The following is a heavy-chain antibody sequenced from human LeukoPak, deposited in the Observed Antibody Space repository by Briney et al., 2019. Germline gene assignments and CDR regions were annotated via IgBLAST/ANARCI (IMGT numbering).Heavy chain of an antibody. Sequence: GGSLRLSCAASGFTFSSYEMNWVRQAPGKGLEWVALISYDGSNEYYADSVKGRFTISRDNSKNTLFLQMNSLRAEDTAVYYCARARWYPLPDYWGQGTLVTVSS. CDR1: GFTFSSYE. CDR3: ARARWYPLPDY. V-gene: IGHV3-30-3*01. D-gene: IGHD6-13*01. J-gene: IGHJ4*02. CDR2: ISYDGSNE.